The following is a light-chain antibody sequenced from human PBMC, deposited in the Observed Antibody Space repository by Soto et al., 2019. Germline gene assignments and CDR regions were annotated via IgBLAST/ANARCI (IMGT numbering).Light chain of an antibody. V-gene: IGKV3-20*01. Sequence: EIVLTQSPGTLSLSPGERATLSCRASQSISNSYLAWYQKKPVQAPRLLVYGASARGTGIPGMFTGSGSGTDFTLIISSLEPEDFALYYCQQYGISRFTFGPQTKVDIK. CDR3: QQYGISRFT. CDR2: GAS. J-gene: IGKJ3*01. CDR1: QSISNSY.